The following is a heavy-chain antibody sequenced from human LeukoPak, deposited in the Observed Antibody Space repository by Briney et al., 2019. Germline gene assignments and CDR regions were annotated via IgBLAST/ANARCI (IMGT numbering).Heavy chain of an antibody. CDR3: ARDVSRSWPWYFDL. CDR1: GDSVNNTNW. Sequence: PSETLSLTCAVSGDSVNNTNWWTWVRQSPGKGLEWIGEIFHSGVTNYNPSLKSRAVISLEKSKNQFSLKLSSVTAADTAVYYCARDVSRSWPWYFDLWGRGTLVTVSS. CDR2: IFHSGVT. J-gene: IGHJ2*01. D-gene: IGHD6-13*01. V-gene: IGHV4-4*02.